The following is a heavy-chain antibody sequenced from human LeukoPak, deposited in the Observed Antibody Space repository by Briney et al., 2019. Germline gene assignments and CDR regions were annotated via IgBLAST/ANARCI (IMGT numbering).Heavy chain of an antibody. D-gene: IGHD7-27*01. Sequence: ASVKVSCKASGYTFTAHDINWVRQATGQGLEWLGWMSPNSGDTGYAQKFQGRVTMTSDSSISTAYMELSSLRSEDTAIYYCVRTPPNWGFDYWGQGTLVTVSS. V-gene: IGHV1-8*01. CDR1: GYTFTAHD. CDR2: MSPNSGDT. CDR3: VRTPPNWGFDY. J-gene: IGHJ4*02.